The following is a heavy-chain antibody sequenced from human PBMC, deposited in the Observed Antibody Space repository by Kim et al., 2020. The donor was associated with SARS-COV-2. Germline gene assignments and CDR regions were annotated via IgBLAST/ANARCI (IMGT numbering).Heavy chain of an antibody. D-gene: IGHD1-7*01. J-gene: IGHJ6*03. V-gene: IGHV1-2*02. CDR3: ARLDTFGWSDWNYRYYYYMDV. CDR2: INPNSGGT. CDR1: GYTFTGYY. Sequence: ASVKVSCKASGYTFTGYYMHWVRQAPGQGLEWMGWINPNSGGTNYAQKFQGRVTMTRDTSISTAYMELSRLRSDDTAVYYCARLDTFGWSDWNYRYYYYMDVWGKGTTVTVSS.